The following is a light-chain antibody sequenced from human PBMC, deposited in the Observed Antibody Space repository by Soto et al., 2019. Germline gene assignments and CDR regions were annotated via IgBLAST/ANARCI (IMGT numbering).Light chain of an antibody. J-gene: IGKJ1*01. V-gene: IGKV1-8*01. CDR3: QKFYNYPRT. CDR1: QDIGTY. CDR2: DAS. Sequence: IRMTDSPSSFSASTGDRVSITCRATQDIGTYLAWYQQIPGKAPKLLIYDASTLQTGVTSRFSGSGSGTDFTLTISYLQSEDFGTYYCQKFYNYPRTFGQGTKVDIK.